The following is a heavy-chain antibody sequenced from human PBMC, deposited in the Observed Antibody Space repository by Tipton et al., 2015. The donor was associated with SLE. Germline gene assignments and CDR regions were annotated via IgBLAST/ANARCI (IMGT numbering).Heavy chain of an antibody. V-gene: IGHV4-59*12. Sequence: TLSLTCTVSGGSINSYYWSWIRQPPGKGLEWVGFMYYTGHTNYNPSLKSRVTISVDTSKNQFSLKLSSVTAADTAVYYCARGGDWNHRWFDPWGQGTLVTVSS. CDR3: ARGGDWNHRWFDP. J-gene: IGHJ5*02. CDR1: GGSINSYY. CDR2: MYYTGHT. D-gene: IGHD1-1*01.